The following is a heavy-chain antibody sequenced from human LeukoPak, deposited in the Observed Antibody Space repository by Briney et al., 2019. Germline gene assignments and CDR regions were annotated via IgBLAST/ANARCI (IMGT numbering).Heavy chain of an antibody. D-gene: IGHD3-9*01. CDR3: ARDSVGLLTGLDY. V-gene: IGHV3-21*01. Sequence: GGSLRLSCAASGFTFSSYSMNWVRQAPGKGLEWVSSIISSSSYIYYADSVKGRFTISRDNAKNSLYLQMNSLRAEDAAVYYCARDSVGLLTGLDYWGQGTLVTVSS. CDR2: IISSSSYI. CDR1: GFTFSSYS. J-gene: IGHJ4*02.